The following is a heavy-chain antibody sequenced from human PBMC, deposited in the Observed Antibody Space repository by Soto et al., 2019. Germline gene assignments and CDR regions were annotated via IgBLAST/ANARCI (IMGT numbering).Heavy chain of an antibody. Sequence: PGGSLRLSCAASGFTFSSYGMHWVRQAPGKGLEWVAVIWYDGSNKYYADSVKGRFTISRDNSKNTLYLQMNSLRAEDTAVYYCARDLPNFKLERPTGFFDYWGQGTLVTVSS. V-gene: IGHV3-33*01. D-gene: IGHD1-1*01. CDR1: GFTFSSYG. J-gene: IGHJ4*02. CDR2: IWYDGSNK. CDR3: ARDLPNFKLERPTGFFDY.